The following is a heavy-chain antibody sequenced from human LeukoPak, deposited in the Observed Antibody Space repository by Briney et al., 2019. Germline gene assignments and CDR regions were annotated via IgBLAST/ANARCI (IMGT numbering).Heavy chain of an antibody. J-gene: IGHJ4*02. Sequence: SETLSLTCNVSGGSISTYYWSWIRQPPGKGLEWIGYIYYSGSTNYNPSLKTRVTISVDTSKNQFSLKLSSVTAADTAVYYCASSRGLGYCSSTSCLDYWGQGTLVTVSS. CDR3: ASSRGLGYCSSTSCLDY. CDR2: IYYSGST. V-gene: IGHV4-59*08. CDR1: GGSISTYY. D-gene: IGHD2-2*01.